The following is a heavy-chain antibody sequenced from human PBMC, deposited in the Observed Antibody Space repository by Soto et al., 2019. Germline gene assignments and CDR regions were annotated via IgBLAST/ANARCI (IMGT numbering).Heavy chain of an antibody. CDR3: ARVDDY. CDR2: INHRGRK. V-gene: IGHV4-34*01. Sequence: QVQLQQWGAGLLKPSETLSLTCAVYGGSFSGYYWSWIRQAPGKGLEWIGEINHRGRKKYNPSLESRVTISVDTSKTQFSLKLSSVTAADTAVYYCARVDDYWGQGTLVTVSS. CDR1: GGSFSGYY. J-gene: IGHJ4*02.